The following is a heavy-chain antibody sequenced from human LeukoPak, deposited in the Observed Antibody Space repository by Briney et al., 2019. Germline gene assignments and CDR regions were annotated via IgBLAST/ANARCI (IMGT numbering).Heavy chain of an antibody. V-gene: IGHV1-69*13. CDR3: ATDFEWFELN. CDR1: GGTFSSYA. CDR2: IIPIFGTA. J-gene: IGHJ4*02. D-gene: IGHD3-10*01. Sequence: ASVKVSCKASGGTFSSYAISWVRQAPGQGLEWMGGIIPIFGTANYAQKFQGRVTITADESTSTAYMELSSLRSEDTAVYYCATDFEWFELNWGQGTLVTVSS.